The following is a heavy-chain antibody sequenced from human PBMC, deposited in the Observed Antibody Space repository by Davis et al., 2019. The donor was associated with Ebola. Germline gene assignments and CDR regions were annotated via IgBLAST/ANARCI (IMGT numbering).Heavy chain of an antibody. D-gene: IGHD2-21*01. J-gene: IGHJ6*03. V-gene: IGHV5-51*01. CDR3: ARRPAVIMAGMDV. CDR1: GYSFNSYW. Sequence: GGSLRLSCKASGYSFNSYWIAWVRQMPGKGLEWMGIIYPGDSDTRYSPSFQGQVTISADKSINTVHLQWSSLKASDSATYYCARRPAVIMAGMDVWGKGTTVTVS. CDR2: IYPGDSDT.